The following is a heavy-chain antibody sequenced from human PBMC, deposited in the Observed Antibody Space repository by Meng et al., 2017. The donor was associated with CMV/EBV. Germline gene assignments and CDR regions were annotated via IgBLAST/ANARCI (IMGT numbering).Heavy chain of an antibody. CDR2: INHSGST. V-gene: IGHV4-34*01. D-gene: IGHD3-22*01. CDR3: ASAGYYDSSGYYYRGDFDY. CDR1: XXSFSGYY. Sequence: QVQLQQWGAGLLKPSETLSPTCAVXXXSFSGYYWSWIRQPPGKGLEWIGEINHSGSTNYNPSLKSRVTISVDTSKNQFSLKLSSVTAADTAVYYCASAGYYDSSGYYYRGDFDYWGQGTRVTVSS. J-gene: IGHJ4*02.